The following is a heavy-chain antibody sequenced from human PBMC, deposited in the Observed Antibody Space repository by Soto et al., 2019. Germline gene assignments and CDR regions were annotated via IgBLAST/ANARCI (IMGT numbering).Heavy chain of an antibody. V-gene: IGHV1-18*01. D-gene: IGHD2-15*01. CDR3: ASVGGYCSGGSCYLSLHYDAFDI. Sequence: ASVKVSCKASGYTFTSYGISWVRQAPGQGLEWMGWISAYNGNTNYAQKLQGRVTMTRNTSISTAYMELSSLRSEDTAVYYCASVGGYCSGGSCYLSLHYDAFDIWGQGTMVTVSS. CDR1: GYTFTSYG. J-gene: IGHJ3*02. CDR2: ISAYNGNT.